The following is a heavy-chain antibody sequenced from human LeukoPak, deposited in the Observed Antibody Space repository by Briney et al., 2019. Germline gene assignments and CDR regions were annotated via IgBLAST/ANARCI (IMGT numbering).Heavy chain of an antibody. Sequence: SETLSLTCTISGGSVNGYYWNWIRQAPGKGLEWIGFIHYSGLTVYSPSLQSRVSMSVDTSRNQFSLDLSSVTAADTALYYCARDPPEDEWNSLDSWGQGILVTVSS. V-gene: IGHV4-59*02. J-gene: IGHJ4*02. CDR3: ARDPPEDEWNSLDS. CDR2: IHYSGLT. CDR1: GGSVNGYY. D-gene: IGHD1-7*01.